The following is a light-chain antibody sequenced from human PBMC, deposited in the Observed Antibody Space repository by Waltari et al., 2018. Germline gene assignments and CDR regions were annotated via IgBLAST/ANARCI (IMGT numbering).Light chain of an antibody. CDR1: RDISNF. V-gene: IGKV1-16*02. J-gene: IGKJ3*01. Sequence: TLTCRASRDISNFLGWFQQKPGKAPKSLIYGASRLQSGVPSKFSGSGSGTDFTLTITSLQPEDFATYYCQQYHSYPPTFGPGTKVDVK. CDR3: QQYHSYPPT. CDR2: GAS.